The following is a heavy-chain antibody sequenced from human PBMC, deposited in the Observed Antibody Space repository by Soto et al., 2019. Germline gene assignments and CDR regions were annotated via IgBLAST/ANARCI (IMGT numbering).Heavy chain of an antibody. J-gene: IGHJ5*02. V-gene: IGHV3-53*01. CDR1: GFTFSSNF. CDR2: IYSDVNT. CDR3: ARVNPPYP. Sequence: XVCLGLSCAACGFTFSSNFMSWVRQAPGKGLQWASIIYSDVNTYYADSVNGRFTISRDVSKNTLYLQMNSLRADDTAVYYCARVNPPYPWGQRTLVTVSS.